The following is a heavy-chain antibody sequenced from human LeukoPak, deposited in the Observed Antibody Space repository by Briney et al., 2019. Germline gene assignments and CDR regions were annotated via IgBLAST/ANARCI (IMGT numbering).Heavy chain of an antibody. CDR1: GGSISSSSYY. D-gene: IGHD3-22*01. J-gene: IGHJ4*02. CDR2: IYYSGST. Sequence: PSETLSLTCTVSGGSISSSSYYWGWIRQPPGKGLEWIGSIYYSGSTYYNPSLKSRVTISVDTSKNQFSLKLSSVTAADTAVYYCARGWGVYYYDTSGYRFFDYWGQGTLVSVSS. CDR3: ARGWGVYYYDTSGYRFFDY. V-gene: IGHV4-39*07.